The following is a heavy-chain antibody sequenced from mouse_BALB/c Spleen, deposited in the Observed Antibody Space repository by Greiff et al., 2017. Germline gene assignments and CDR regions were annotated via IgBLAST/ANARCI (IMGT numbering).Heavy chain of an antibody. CDR1: GFTFSSYY. CDR2: INSNGGST. D-gene: IGHD3-1*01. Sequence: EVQLVESGGGLVKLGGSLKLSCAASGFTFSSYYMSWVRQTPETRLELVAAINSNGGSTYHPDTVKGRFTISRDNANNTLYLQMSSLKSEDTALYYCARNRESHYAMDDGGQGTAVTVSS. J-gene: IGHJ4*01. V-gene: IGHV5-6-2*01. CDR3: ARNRESHYAMDD.